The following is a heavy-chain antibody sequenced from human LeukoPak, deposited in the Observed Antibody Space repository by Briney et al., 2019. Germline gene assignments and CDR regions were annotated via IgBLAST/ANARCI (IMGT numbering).Heavy chain of an antibody. Sequence: SLRLSCAASGFTFDDYAMHWVRQAPGKGLEWVSGISWNSGSIGYADSVKGRFTISRDNAKNSLYLQMNSLRAEDTALYYCAKDRHSGYSYGRFDSWGQGTLVTVSS. D-gene: IGHD5-18*01. CDR3: AKDRHSGYSYGRFDS. CDR2: ISWNSGSI. J-gene: IGHJ4*02. CDR1: GFTFDDYA. V-gene: IGHV3-9*01.